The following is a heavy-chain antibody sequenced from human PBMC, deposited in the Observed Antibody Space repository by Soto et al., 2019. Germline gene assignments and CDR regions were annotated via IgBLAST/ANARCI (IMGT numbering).Heavy chain of an antibody. CDR2: ITYTGRT. Sequence: SETLSLTCTVSRGSINSYYWSWFRQPPGKGLEWIGHITYTGRTSYNPSLKSRVTMTLDASKDQFSLRLSSVTAADTAVYFCVRSSGYYYPFGYWGQGTLVTVSS. J-gene: IGHJ4*02. D-gene: IGHD3-22*01. CDR1: RGSINSYY. CDR3: VRSSGYYYPFGY. V-gene: IGHV4-59*08.